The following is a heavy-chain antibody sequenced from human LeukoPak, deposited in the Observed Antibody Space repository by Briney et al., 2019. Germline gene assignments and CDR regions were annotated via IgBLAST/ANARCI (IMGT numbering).Heavy chain of an antibody. Sequence: SETLSLTCTVSGGSISRYYWSWIRQPPGKGLEWIGYISYSGSTKYNPSLMSRVTISVDTSKNQFSLKLSSATAADTAVYYCARLDYYHFYYWGQGTVVTVSS. CDR1: GGSISRYY. CDR2: ISYSGST. CDR3: ARLDYYHFYY. V-gene: IGHV4-59*01. D-gene: IGHD3-22*01. J-gene: IGHJ4*02.